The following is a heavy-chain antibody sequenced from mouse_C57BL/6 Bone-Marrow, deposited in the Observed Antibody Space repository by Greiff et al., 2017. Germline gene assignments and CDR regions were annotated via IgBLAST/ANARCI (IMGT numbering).Heavy chain of an antibody. Sequence: QVQLKESGAELARPGASVKLSCKASGYTFTSYGISWVKQRTGQGLEWIGEIYPRSGNTYYNEKFKGKATLTADKSSSTAYMELRSLTSEDSAVYFCARLDYDYDTWFAYWGQGTLVTVSA. CDR2: IYPRSGNT. CDR1: GYTFTSYG. J-gene: IGHJ3*01. CDR3: ARLDYDYDTWFAY. D-gene: IGHD2-4*01. V-gene: IGHV1-81*01.